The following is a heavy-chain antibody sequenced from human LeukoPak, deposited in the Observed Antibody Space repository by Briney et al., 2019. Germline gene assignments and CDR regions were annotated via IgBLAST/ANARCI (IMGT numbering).Heavy chain of an antibody. Sequence: SETLSLTCTVSGGSISSYYWSWIRQPPGKGLEWIGYIYYSGSTYYNPSLKSRVTISVDTSKNQFSLKLSSVTAADTAVYYCARDSISVVVTAKGAFDIWGQGTMVTVSS. CDR1: GGSISSYY. CDR3: ARDSISVVVTAKGAFDI. CDR2: IYYSGST. V-gene: IGHV4-59*12. D-gene: IGHD2-21*02. J-gene: IGHJ3*02.